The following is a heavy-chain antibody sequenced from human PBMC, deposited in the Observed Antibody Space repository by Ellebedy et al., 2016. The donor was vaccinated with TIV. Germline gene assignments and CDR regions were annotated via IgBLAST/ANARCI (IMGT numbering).Heavy chain of an antibody. CDR1: GFTFSSYG. V-gene: IGHV3-33*08. Sequence: PGGSLRLSCAASGFTFSSYGMHWVRQATGKGLEWVEVIWYDGSNKYYADSVKGRFNISRDNSKNKLYLQMNSLRAEDKAVYYCSRDGRIVVVPAAMGPHFDYWGQGTLVTVSS. CDR3: SRDGRIVVVPAAMGPHFDY. J-gene: IGHJ4*02. CDR2: IWYDGSNK. D-gene: IGHD2-2*01.